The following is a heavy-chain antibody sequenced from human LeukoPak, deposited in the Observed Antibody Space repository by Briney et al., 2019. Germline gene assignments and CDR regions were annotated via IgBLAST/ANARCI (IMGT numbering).Heavy chain of an antibody. D-gene: IGHD3-22*01. V-gene: IGHV1-2*02. J-gene: IGHJ3*02. Sequence: GASVKVSCKASGYTFTGYYMHWVRQAPGQGLGWMGWINPNSGGTNYAQKFQGRVTMTRDTSISTAYMELSRLRSDDTAVYYCARDMLVVAFTFDIWGQGTMVTVSS. CDR2: INPNSGGT. CDR1: GYTFTGYY. CDR3: ARDMLVVAFTFDI.